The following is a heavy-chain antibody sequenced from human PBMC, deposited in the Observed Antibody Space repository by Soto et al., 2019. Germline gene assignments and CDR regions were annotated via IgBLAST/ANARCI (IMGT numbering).Heavy chain of an antibody. D-gene: IGHD3-22*01. CDR3: ARPKYYYDSSGYYPDAFDM. CDR1: GYSFTSYW. Sequence: GESLKISCKGSGYSFTSYWIGWVRQMPGKGLEWMGIIYPGDSDTRYSPSFQGQVTISADKSISTAYLQWSSLKASDTAMYYCARPKYYYDSSGYYPDAFDMWGPGTMVTVSS. V-gene: IGHV5-51*01. J-gene: IGHJ3*02. CDR2: IYPGDSDT.